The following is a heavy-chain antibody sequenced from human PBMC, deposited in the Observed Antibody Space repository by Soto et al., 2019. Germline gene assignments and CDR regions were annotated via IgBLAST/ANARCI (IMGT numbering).Heavy chain of an antibody. CDR2: INGGNGNT. V-gene: IGHV1-3*01. J-gene: IGHJ4*02. CDR3: ATPQDYDGCLDS. D-gene: IGHD3-22*01. CDR1: GNTVPNYA. Sequence: GASVKVSCKASGNTVPNYAIHWVRQAPGQRLEWMGWINGGNGNTRYSQKFQGRLTLTRDTPGNTAYLELNSLISEDTAVYYCATPQDYDGCLDSWGQGTLVTVSS.